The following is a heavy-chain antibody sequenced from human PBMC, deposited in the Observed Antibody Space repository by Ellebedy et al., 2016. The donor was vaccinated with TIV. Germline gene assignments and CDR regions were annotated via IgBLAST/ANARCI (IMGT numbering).Heavy chain of an antibody. Sequence: GGSLRLXCAASGFTFSSYAMHWVRQAPGKGLEWVAVISYDGSNKYYADSVKGRFTISRDNSKNTLYLQMNSLRAEDTAVYYCAKARRGVYCSGGSCYADAFDIWGQGTMVTVSS. V-gene: IGHV3-30*04. D-gene: IGHD2-15*01. CDR2: ISYDGSNK. CDR3: AKARRGVYCSGGSCYADAFDI. J-gene: IGHJ3*02. CDR1: GFTFSSYA.